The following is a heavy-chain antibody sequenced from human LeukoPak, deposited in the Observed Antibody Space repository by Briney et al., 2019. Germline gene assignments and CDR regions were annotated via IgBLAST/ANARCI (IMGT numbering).Heavy chain of an antibody. CDR2: IYYSGST. J-gene: IGHJ4*02. Sequence: SETLSLTCTVSGGSISSGGYYWSWIRQHPGKGLEWIGYIYYSGSTFYNPSLESRVTISRDTSKNQFSLKLIFVAAADTALYYCARRMTTAGYFDYWGQGTLVTVSS. D-gene: IGHD6-13*01. V-gene: IGHV4-31*03. CDR1: GGSISSGGYY. CDR3: ARRMTTAGYFDY.